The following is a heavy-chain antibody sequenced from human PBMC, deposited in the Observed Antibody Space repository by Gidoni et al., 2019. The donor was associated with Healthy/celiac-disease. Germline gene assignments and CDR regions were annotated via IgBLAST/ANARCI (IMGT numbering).Heavy chain of an antibody. CDR1: GGSFSDYY. J-gene: IGHJ4*02. D-gene: IGHD3-3*01. Sequence: QVQLQQWGAGLLKPSETLSLTCAVFGGSFSDYYWSWIRQPPGKGLEWIGEINHSGSSNYNASLRSRVTISVDTSKNQFSLNLSSVTAADTAVYYCARLRRVTRGYDFWSGYSPFDYWGQGTLVTVSS. CDR2: INHSGSS. CDR3: ARLRRVTRGYDFWSGYSPFDY. V-gene: IGHV4-34*01.